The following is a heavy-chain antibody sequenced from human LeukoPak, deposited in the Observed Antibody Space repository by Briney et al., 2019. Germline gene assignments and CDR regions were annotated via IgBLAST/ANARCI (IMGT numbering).Heavy chain of an antibody. Sequence: GGSVSLLCAASGFTFSMYEMNWVRQAPGGGLGCVSYISTAGDVIYHAASVKVPFTSSRDNAKRSLYLQSKSLRVDDTALYVCVSHDYGGYWSMDVWGQGTTVTVSS. CDR3: VSHDYGGYWSMDV. V-gene: IGHV3-48*03. CDR2: ISTAGDVI. CDR1: GFTFSMYE. D-gene: IGHD4-23*01. J-gene: IGHJ6*02.